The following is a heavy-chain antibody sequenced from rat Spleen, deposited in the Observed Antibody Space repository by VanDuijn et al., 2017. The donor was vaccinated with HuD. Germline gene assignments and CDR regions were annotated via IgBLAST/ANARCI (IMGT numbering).Heavy chain of an antibody. D-gene: IGHD2-2*01. Sequence: EVKLVESGGGLVQPGRSLKLSCAASGFTFSDYYMAWVRQAPTKGLEWVTTISSDGGRNFYRDSVKGRFTISRDNAKSSLYLQMDNLRSEDTATYYCARAGYLRDWYFDFWGPGTMVTVSS. CDR2: ISSDGGRN. CDR3: ARAGYLRDWYFDF. V-gene: IGHV5-25*01. CDR1: GFTFSDYY. J-gene: IGHJ1*01.